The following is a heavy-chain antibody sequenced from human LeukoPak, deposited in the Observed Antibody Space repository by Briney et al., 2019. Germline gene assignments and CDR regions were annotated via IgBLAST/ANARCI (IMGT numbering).Heavy chain of an antibody. CDR3: AKLYDSSGFDAFDI. CDR2: IYHSGST. J-gene: IGHJ3*02. D-gene: IGHD3-22*01. V-gene: IGHV4-4*02. Sequence: SGTLSLTCAVSGGSISSSNWWSWVRQPPGKGLEWIGEIYHSGSTNYNPSLKSRVTISVDTSKNQFSLKLSSVTAADTAVYYCAKLYDSSGFDAFDIWGQGTMVTVSS. CDR1: GGSISSSNW.